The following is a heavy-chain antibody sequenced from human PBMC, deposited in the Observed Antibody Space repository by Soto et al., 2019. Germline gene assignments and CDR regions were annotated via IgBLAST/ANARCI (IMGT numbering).Heavy chain of an antibody. Sequence: QVPLVESGGGVVQPGRSLRLSCAASGFTFSSYAMHWVRQAPGKGLEWVAVISYDGSNKYYADSVKGRFTISRDNSKNSLYLQLKSLRAEDTAVYYCEREIERLFGYWGQGTLVTVSS. CDR3: EREIERLFGY. CDR1: GFTFSSYA. J-gene: IGHJ4*02. D-gene: IGHD3-3*01. V-gene: IGHV3-30-3*01. CDR2: ISYDGSNK.